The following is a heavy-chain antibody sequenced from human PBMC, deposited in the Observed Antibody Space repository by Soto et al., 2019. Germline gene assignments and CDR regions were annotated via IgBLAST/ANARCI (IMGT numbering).Heavy chain of an antibody. V-gene: IGHV1-18*04. Sequence: QVQLVQSGAEMKKPGASVKVSCKASGYTFTTYGISWVRQAPGQGLEWMGWISAYNGNTHYAQKLQGRVTMTTDTSTSTAYVELRSQRSDDTAVYYCARENFPSTYDSFDYWGQGTLVTVSS. CDR3: ARENFPSTYDSFDY. D-gene: IGHD5-12*01. J-gene: IGHJ4*02. CDR2: ISAYNGNT. CDR1: GYTFTTYG.